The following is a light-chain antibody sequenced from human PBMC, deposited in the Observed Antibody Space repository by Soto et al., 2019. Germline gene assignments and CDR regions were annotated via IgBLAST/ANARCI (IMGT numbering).Light chain of an antibody. CDR2: GAS. CDR1: QSVSSSY. V-gene: IGKV3-20*01. J-gene: IGKJ5*01. Sequence: EIVLTQSPGTLSLSPGERANLSFRASQSVSSSYLAWYQQKPGQAPRLLIYGASSRATGIPDRFSGSGSGTEFTLTISSLQSEDFAVYYCQQHNNWPPITFGQGTRLEIK. CDR3: QQHNNWPPIT.